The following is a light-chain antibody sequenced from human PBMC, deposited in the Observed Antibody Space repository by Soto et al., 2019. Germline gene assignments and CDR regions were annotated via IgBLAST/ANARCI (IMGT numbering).Light chain of an antibody. V-gene: IGLV2-23*02. CDR2: EVS. CDR3: CSYAGSYSFV. Sequence: QSALTQPASVSGSPGQSITISCTGTINDVGSYNLVSWYQQHPGKAPKLMISEVSNRPSGVSNRFSGSKSGNTASLTISGLQAEDEADYYCCSYAGSYSFVFGGGTKLTVL. CDR1: INDVGSYNL. J-gene: IGLJ3*02.